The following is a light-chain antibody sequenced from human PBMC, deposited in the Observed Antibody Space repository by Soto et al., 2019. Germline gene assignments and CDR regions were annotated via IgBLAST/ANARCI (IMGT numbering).Light chain of an antibody. CDR2: GAS. CDR1: QSVDSSF. Sequence: EIVLTQSPGSLSLSPGERATLSCRASQSVDSSFFAWYQQKADQAPRLLIYGASNRATGISNRFSGSGSGTDFTLTISRQEPEDFAVYYCQHYVSPVTFGQGTKVEIK. CDR3: QHYVSPVT. J-gene: IGKJ1*01. V-gene: IGKV3-20*01.